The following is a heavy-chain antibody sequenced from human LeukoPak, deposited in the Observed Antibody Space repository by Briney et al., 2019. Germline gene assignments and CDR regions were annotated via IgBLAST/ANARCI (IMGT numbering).Heavy chain of an antibody. Sequence: SETLSLTCTVSGGSISSGNYYWSWIRQPAGKGLEWIGRIYTSGSTNYNPSLKSRVTISVDTSKNQFSLKLRSVTAADTAVYYCARGAYPDYFDYWGQGTLVTV. V-gene: IGHV4-61*02. CDR3: ARGAYPDYFDY. CDR2: IYTSGST. CDR1: GGSISSGNYY. J-gene: IGHJ4*02.